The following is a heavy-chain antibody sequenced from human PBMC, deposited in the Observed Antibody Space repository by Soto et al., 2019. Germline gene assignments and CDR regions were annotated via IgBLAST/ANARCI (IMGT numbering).Heavy chain of an antibody. CDR3: ARVYSSLDYGIDY. J-gene: IGHJ4*02. CDR2: ISYDGSNK. CDR1: GFTFSSYS. D-gene: IGHD6-6*01. V-gene: IGHV3-30-3*01. Sequence: GGSLRLSCVGSGFTFSSYSIHWVRQAPGKGLEWVAVISYDGSNKYYADSVKGRFTISRDNSKNTLYLQMNSLRPEGTAVYYCARVYSSLDYGIDYWGQGTLVTVSS.